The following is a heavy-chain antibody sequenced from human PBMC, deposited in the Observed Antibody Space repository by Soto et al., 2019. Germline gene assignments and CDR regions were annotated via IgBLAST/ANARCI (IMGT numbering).Heavy chain of an antibody. V-gene: IGHV4-4*07. CDR3: ARHFDVDPSLDQYYFDL. D-gene: IGHD3-9*01. J-gene: IGHJ2*01. CDR1: GVSITPYF. Sequence: QGQLQESGPGLVKPSETLSLTCTVSGVSITPYFWSWIRQPAGKAPEWVGHIYASGRTTYNPSLKSRFTMFVSQTQVSLRLTSVTAADTAVYYCARHFDVDPSLDQYYFDLWGRGALVTVSS. CDR2: IYASGRT.